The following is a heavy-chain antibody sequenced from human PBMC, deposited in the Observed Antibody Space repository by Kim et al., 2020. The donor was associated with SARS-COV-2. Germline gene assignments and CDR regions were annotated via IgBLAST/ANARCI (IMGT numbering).Heavy chain of an antibody. D-gene: IGHD3-22*01. V-gene: IGHV5-51*01. J-gene: IGHJ2*01. CDR2: IYPGDSDT. Sequence: GESLKISCKGSGYSFTSYWIGWVRQMPGKGLEWMGIIYPGDSDTRYSPSFQGQVTISADKSISTAYLQWSSLKASDTAMYYCARAKAFTMIVVSGGYFDLWGRGTLVTVSS. CDR1: GYSFTSYW. CDR3: ARAKAFTMIVVSGGYFDL.